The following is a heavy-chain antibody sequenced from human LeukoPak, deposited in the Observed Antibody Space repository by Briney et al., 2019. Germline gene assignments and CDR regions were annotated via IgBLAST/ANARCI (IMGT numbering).Heavy chain of an antibody. Sequence: GGSLRLSCAASGFTFSRYAMHWVRQAPGKGLEWVTLISYDGGNKYYADSLKDRFTISRDNSKNTLYLQMNSLRAEDTAVYYCAEITMIRGFDYWGQGTLVTVSS. CDR3: AEITMIRGFDY. D-gene: IGHD3-10*01. CDR2: ISYDGGNK. V-gene: IGHV3-30-3*01. CDR1: GFTFSRYA. J-gene: IGHJ4*02.